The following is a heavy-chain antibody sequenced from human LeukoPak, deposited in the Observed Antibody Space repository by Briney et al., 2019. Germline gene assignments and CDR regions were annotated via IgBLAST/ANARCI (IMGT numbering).Heavy chain of an antibody. CDR3: ARIAARPYYYYGMDV. J-gene: IGHJ6*02. D-gene: IGHD6-6*01. CDR1: GGSISSYY. Sequence: PSETLSLTCTVSGGSISSYYWSWIRQPPGKGLEWIGYIYYSGSTNYNPSLESRVTISVDTSKNQFSLKLSSVTAADTAVYYCARIAARPYYYYGMDVWGQGTTVTVSS. CDR2: IYYSGST. V-gene: IGHV4-59*01.